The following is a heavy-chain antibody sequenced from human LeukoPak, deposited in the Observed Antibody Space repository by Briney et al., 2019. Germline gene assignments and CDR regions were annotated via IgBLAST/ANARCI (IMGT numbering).Heavy chain of an antibody. V-gene: IGHV3-23*01. CDR1: GFIFSSYA. J-gene: IGHJ4*02. CDR3: AKDTNYDFWSDYWGIFEF. Sequence: GGSLRLSCAASGFIFSSYAMSWVRQAPGKGLEWVSAISGSGGSTHYADSVKGRFTISRDNSKNTLYLQMNSLRAEDTAVYYCAKDTNYDFWSDYWGIFEFWGQGTLVSVSS. D-gene: IGHD3-3*01. CDR2: ISGSGGST.